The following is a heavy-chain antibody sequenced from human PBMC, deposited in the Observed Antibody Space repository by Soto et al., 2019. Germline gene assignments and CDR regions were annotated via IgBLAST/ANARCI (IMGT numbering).Heavy chain of an antibody. Sequence: SETLSLTCAVYDGSFSDFYWTWIRQRPGKGLEWIGEINHSGSTNYNPSLESRVAISVDTSNNQFSLKLSSVTAADTAVYYCARRWRAAFDYWGQGTLVPVSS. CDR2: INHSGST. V-gene: IGHV4-34*01. D-gene: IGHD2-15*01. CDR3: ARRWRAAFDY. J-gene: IGHJ4*02. CDR1: DGSFSDFY.